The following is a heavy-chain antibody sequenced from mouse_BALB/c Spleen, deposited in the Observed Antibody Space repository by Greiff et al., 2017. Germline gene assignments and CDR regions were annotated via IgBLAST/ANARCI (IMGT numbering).Heavy chain of an antibody. J-gene: IGHJ1*01. CDR1: GFTFSSYG. V-gene: IGHV5-6*01. Sequence: EVKLMESGGDLVKPGGSLKLSCAASGFTFSSYGMSWVRQTPDKRLEWVATISSGGSYTYYPDSVKGRFTISRDNAKNTLYLQMSSLKSEDTAMYYCARPTTATDWYFDVWGAGTTVTVSS. CDR2: ISSGGSYT. D-gene: IGHD1-2*01. CDR3: ARPTTATDWYFDV.